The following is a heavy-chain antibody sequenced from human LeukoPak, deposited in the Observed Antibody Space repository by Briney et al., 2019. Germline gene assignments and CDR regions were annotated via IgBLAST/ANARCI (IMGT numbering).Heavy chain of an antibody. Sequence: ASVKVSCKASGYTFTSYGISWVRQAPGQGLEWMGWISAYNGNTNYAQKLQGRVTMTTDTSTSTAYMELRSLRSDDTAVYYCARVFSGDYDFWSGPNNWFDPWGQGTLVTVSS. V-gene: IGHV1-18*01. CDR2: ISAYNGNT. CDR3: ARVFSGDYDFWSGPNNWFDP. D-gene: IGHD3-3*01. CDR1: GYTFTSYG. J-gene: IGHJ5*02.